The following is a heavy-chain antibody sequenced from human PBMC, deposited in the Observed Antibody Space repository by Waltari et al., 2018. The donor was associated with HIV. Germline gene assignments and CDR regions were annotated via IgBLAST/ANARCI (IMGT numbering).Heavy chain of an antibody. CDR2: IRSDGLPL. D-gene: IGHD3-22*01. Sequence: QVHVVESGGGLVKPGGSLRLSCAVSGFPFTDYYLSWIRQAPGKGPEYLSDIRSDGLPLFYADSVNGRFSISRDNAKNSLYLQMNSLRPDDTAVYYCAKDYCHSSGYPGHWGQGTLVTVSS. CDR3: AKDYCHSSGYPGH. CDR1: GFPFTDYY. J-gene: IGHJ4*02. V-gene: IGHV3-11*01.